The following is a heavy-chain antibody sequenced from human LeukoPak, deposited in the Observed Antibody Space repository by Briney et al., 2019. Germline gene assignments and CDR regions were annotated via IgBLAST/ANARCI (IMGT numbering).Heavy chain of an antibody. CDR2: ISGDGGST. V-gene: IGHV3-43*02. J-gene: IGHJ4*02. CDR1: GFTFDDYD. CDR3: EKACFGDGSGGGFDY. Sequence: GGSLRLSCAASGFTFDDYDIHWVRQAPGKGLEWVSLISGDGGSTYYADSVKGRFTISRDNSKNSLYLQMNSLRTEDTALYYFEKACFGDGSGGGFDYWGQGTLVTVSS. D-gene: IGHD3-10*01.